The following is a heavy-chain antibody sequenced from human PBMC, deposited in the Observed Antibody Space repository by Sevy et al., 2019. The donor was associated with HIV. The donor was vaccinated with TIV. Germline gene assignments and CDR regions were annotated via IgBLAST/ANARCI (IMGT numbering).Heavy chain of an antibody. CDR2: IKSKTDGGTT. V-gene: IGHV3-15*01. CDR3: TTEILPLLFAELLSED. J-gene: IGHJ4*02. CDR1: GFTFSNAW. D-gene: IGHD3-10*01. Sequence: GGSLRLSCAASGFTFSNAWMSWVRQAPGKGLEWVGRIKSKTDGGTTDYAAPVKGRFTISSDYSKNTLYLQMNSLKTEDTAVYYCTTEILPLLFAELLSEDWGQGTLVTVSS.